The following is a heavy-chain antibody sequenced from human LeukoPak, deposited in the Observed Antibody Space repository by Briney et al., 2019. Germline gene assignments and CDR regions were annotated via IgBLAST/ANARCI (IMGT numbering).Heavy chain of an antibody. J-gene: IGHJ4*02. Sequence: GGSLRLSCEASGFIFTTYGMQWLRQAPGKGLEWVSFISSSSSTIYYADSVKGRFTISRDNAKNSLYLQMNSLRAEDTAVYYCARDRGGSYSAIDYWGQGTLVTVSS. CDR1: GFIFTTYG. D-gene: IGHD1-26*01. CDR2: ISSSSSTI. CDR3: ARDRGGSYSAIDY. V-gene: IGHV3-48*04.